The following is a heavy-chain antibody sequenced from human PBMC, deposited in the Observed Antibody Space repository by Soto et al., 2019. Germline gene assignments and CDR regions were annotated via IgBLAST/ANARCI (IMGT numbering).Heavy chain of an antibody. V-gene: IGHV3-21*01. CDR1: GFTFSSYS. CDR2: ISSSSSYI. CDR3: ARDPWYCSGGSCYTFDY. Sequence: VQLVESGGGLVKPGGSLRLSCAASGFTFSSYSMNWVRQAPGKGLEWVSSISSSSSYIYYADSVKGRFTISRDNAKNSLYLQMNSLRAEDTAVYYCARDPWYCSGGSCYTFDYWGQGTLVTVSS. D-gene: IGHD2-15*01. J-gene: IGHJ4*02.